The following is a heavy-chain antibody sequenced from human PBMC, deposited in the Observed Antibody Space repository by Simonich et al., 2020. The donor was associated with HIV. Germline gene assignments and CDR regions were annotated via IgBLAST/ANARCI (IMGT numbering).Heavy chain of an antibody. D-gene: IGHD4-17*01. V-gene: IGHV4-34*01. CDR2: INHSGSN. J-gene: IGHJ4*02. CDR1: GGSFSGYY. Sequence: QVQLQQWGAGLLKPSETLSLTCAVYGGSFSGYYWSWIRQPPGKGLEWIGEINHSGSNNYNTSLKRRVTISVDTSKNQFSLKLSSVTAADTAVYYCARRHPTTVTTPYFDYWGQGTLVTVSS. CDR3: ARRHPTTVTTPYFDY.